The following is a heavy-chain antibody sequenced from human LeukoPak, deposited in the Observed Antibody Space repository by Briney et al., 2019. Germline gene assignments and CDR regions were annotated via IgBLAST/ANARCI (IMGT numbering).Heavy chain of an antibody. J-gene: IGHJ4*02. CDR2: IHYSGST. CDR1: GGSISSSSYF. D-gene: IGHD6-19*01. Sequence: SETLSITCTVSGGSISSSSYFWGWIRQPPGKGLEWIGTIHYSGSTYYNPSLKRRVTISVDTSKNQFSLRLTSVTAADTAVFYCARSSGFFPFDQWGQGTLVAAPS. CDR3: ARSSGFFPFDQ. V-gene: IGHV4-39*01.